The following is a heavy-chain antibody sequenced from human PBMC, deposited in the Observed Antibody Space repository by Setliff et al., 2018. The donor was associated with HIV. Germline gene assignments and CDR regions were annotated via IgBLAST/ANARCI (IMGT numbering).Heavy chain of an antibody. D-gene: IGHD2-2*01. CDR3: ARGQHVFPAPHYMDV. V-gene: IGHV4-34*01. CDR2: ITHRGGT. J-gene: IGHJ6*03. Sequence: PSETLSLTCVVYGGSFSDFYWVWVRQPPSKGLEWIGEITHRGGTTYNPTLQSRVAISVDTSRRQFTLKLGSVTAADTAVYYCARGQHVFPAPHYMDVWDKGTTVTVSS. CDR1: GGSFSDFY.